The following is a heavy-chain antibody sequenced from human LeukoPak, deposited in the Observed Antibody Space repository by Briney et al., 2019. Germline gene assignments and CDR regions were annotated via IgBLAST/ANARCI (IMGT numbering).Heavy chain of an antibody. J-gene: IGHJ5*02. V-gene: IGHV1-2*02. Sequence: ASVKVSCKASGYSFTGHYMHWVRQAPGQGLEWMGWINPNSGGTNYAQKFQGRVTMTRDTSISTAYMELSRLRSEDTAVYYCAREGYYGSGSYYRKPPNWFDPWGQGTLVTVSS. D-gene: IGHD3-10*01. CDR3: AREGYYGSGSYYRKPPNWFDP. CDR2: INPNSGGT. CDR1: GYSFTGHY.